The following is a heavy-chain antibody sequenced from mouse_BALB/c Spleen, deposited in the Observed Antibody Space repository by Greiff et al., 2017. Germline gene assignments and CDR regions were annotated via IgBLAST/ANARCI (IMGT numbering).Heavy chain of an antibody. D-gene: IGHD3-1*01. CDR3: ARGGPSVPSWFAY. J-gene: IGHJ3*01. CDR1: GFTFSSYA. CDR2: ISSGGST. V-gene: IGHV5-6-5*01. Sequence: EVQLQQSGGGLVKPGGSLKLSCAASGFTFSSYAMSWVRQTPEKRLEWVASISSGGSTYYPDSVKGRFTTSRDNARNILYLQMSSLRSEDTAVYYCARGGPSVPSWFAYWGQGTLVTVSA.